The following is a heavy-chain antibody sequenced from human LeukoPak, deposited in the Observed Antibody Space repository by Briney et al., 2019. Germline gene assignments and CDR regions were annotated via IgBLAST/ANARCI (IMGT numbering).Heavy chain of an antibody. CDR3: AREVDIVVVPAAVDY. D-gene: IGHD2-2*03. V-gene: IGHV3-30*03. J-gene: IGHJ4*02. CDR2: ISDDGRSN. Sequence: GGSLRLSCTASGFTFSTYSMNWVRQAPGKGLEWVTIISDDGRSNYADSVKGRFTISRDNAKNSLCLQMNSLRAEDTAVYYCAREVDIVVVPAAVDYWGQGTLVTVSS. CDR1: GFTFSTYS.